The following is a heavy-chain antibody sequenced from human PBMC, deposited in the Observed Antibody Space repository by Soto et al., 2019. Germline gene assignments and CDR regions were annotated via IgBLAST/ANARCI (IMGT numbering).Heavy chain of an antibody. V-gene: IGHV2-5*02. Sequence: QITLKESGPTLVKPTQTLTLTCTFSGFSLSTSGVSVGWIRQPPGKALEWLALIYWDDDKRYSPSLKSRLTITTPTSKNQVLLTMTNMDPVDTATYYCAHSATVTSTLKWYYFDYWGQGTLVTLSS. J-gene: IGHJ4*02. CDR3: AHSATVTSTLKWYYFDY. CDR2: IYWDDDK. D-gene: IGHD4-17*01. CDR1: GFSLSTSGVS.